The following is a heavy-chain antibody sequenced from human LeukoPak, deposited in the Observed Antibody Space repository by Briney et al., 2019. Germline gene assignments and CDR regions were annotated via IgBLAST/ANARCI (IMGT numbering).Heavy chain of an antibody. J-gene: IGHJ4*02. CDR1: GGTFSSYA. V-gene: IGHV1-69*13. D-gene: IGHD6-13*01. Sequence: AASVKVSCKASGGTFSSYAISWVRQAPGQGLEWMGGIIPIFGTANYAQKFQGRVTITADESTSTAYMELSSLRAEDTAVYYCAKDPWSGSSSWYTDWGQGTLVTVSS. CDR3: AKDPWSGSSSWYTD. CDR2: IIPIFGTA.